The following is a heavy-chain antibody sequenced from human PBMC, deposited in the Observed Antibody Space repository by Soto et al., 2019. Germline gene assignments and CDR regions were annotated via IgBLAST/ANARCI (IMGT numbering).Heavy chain of an antibody. CDR1: GFTFSSYA. Sequence: QVQLVESGGGVVQPGRSLRLSCAASGFTFSSYAMHWVRQAPGKGLEWVAVISYDGSNKYYADSVKGRFTISRDNSKNALYLQMNSLRAEDTAVYYCPTVPSSSGRAHFDYWGQRTLVTVSS. D-gene: IGHD2-15*01. V-gene: IGHV3-30-3*01. CDR2: ISYDGSNK. CDR3: PTVPSSSGRAHFDY. J-gene: IGHJ4*02.